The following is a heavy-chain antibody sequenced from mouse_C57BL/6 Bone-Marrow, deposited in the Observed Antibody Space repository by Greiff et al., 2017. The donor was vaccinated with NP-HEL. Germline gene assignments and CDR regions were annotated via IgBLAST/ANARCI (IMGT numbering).Heavy chain of an antibody. CDR3: TREGGTGTAFFDD. CDR1: GYTFTDYE. V-gene: IGHV1-15*01. D-gene: IGHD4-1*01. J-gene: IGHJ2*01. CDR2: IDPETGGT. Sequence: VQLQQSGAELVRPGASVTLSCKASGYTFTDYEMHWVKQTPVHGLEWIGAIDPETGGTAYNQKFKGKAILTADKSSSTAYMELRSLTSEDSAVYYCTREGGTGTAFFDDWGQGTTLTVSS.